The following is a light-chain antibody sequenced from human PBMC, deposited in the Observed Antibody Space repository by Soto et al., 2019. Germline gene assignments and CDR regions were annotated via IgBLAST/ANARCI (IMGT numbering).Light chain of an antibody. CDR2: EVT. CDR3: TSCRITNIYV. V-gene: IGLV2-14*01. CDR1: SSDVGDYNS. J-gene: IGLJ1*01. Sequence: QSALTQPASVSGSPGQSITISCTGTSSDVGDYNSVSWYQQHPGKAPKLIIYEVTIRPSGVSNRFSGSKSGNTASLTISGLQAEDEADYYCTSCRITNIYVFGTGTKVTVL.